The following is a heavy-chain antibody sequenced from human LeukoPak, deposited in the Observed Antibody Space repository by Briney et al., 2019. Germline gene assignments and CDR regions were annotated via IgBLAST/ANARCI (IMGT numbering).Heavy chain of an antibody. CDR1: GASISSFF. Sequence: PSETLSLTCTVSGASISSFFCNWVRQPPGKGLEWIGYIHNSENTNYNPSLKSRVTISGDTSKNQFSLKLSSVTAADTAVYYCVIGEGWQPDYWGRGALVTVSS. V-gene: IGHV4-59*01. CDR2: IHNSENT. D-gene: IGHD5-24*01. J-gene: IGHJ4*02. CDR3: VIGEGWQPDY.